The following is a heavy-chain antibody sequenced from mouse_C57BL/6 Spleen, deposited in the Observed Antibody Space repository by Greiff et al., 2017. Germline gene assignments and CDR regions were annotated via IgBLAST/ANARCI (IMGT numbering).Heavy chain of an antibody. CDR1: GFTFSDYG. J-gene: IGHJ4*01. Sequence: EVKLMESGGGLVKPGGSLKLSCAASGFTFSDYGMHWVRQAPEKGLEWVAYISSGSSTIYYADTVKGRFTISRDNAKNTLFLQMTSLRSEDTAMYYCARVDYPNYYAMDYWGQGTSVTVSS. CDR3: ARVDYPNYYAMDY. V-gene: IGHV5-17*01. D-gene: IGHD5-5*01. CDR2: ISSGSSTI.